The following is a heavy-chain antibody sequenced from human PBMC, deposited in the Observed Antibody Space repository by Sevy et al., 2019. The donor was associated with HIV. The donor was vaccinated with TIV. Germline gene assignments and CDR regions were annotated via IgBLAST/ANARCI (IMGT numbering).Heavy chain of an antibody. CDR1: GLTFRNYA. V-gene: IGHV3-23*01. D-gene: IGHD3-22*01. CDR2: ISGSGESI. CDR3: AKDLLTVVTYPSFDY. Sequence: GGSLRLSCATSGLTFRNYAMSWVRQAPGKGLEWVSEISGSGESIYYADSVKGRLTISTDNSKNTLYLQMNSLRAEDTAVYYCAKDLLTVVTYPSFDYWGQGTLVTVSS. J-gene: IGHJ4*02.